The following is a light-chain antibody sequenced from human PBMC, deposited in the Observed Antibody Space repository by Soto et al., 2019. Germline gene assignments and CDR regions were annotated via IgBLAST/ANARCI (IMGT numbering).Light chain of an antibody. V-gene: IGKV3-20*01. CDR2: GAS. CDR1: QTVTNNY. Sequence: EIVLTQSPGTLSLSPGEGATLSCRASQTVTNNYLTWYQQKPGQAPRLVIYGASSRATGIPDRFSGSGSGTDFTLTISRLEPEDFAVYYRQQHRTAPLTFGGGTKVDIK. J-gene: IGKJ4*01. CDR3: QQHRTAPLT.